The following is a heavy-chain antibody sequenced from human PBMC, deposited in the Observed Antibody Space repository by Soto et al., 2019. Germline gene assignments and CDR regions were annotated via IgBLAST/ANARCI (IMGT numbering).Heavy chain of an antibody. V-gene: IGHV1-2*04. D-gene: IGHD6-6*01. CDR3: ARDGSSSSYYYYYGMDV. CDR1: GYTFTGYY. CDR2: INPNSGGT. Sequence: ASVKVSCKASGYTFTGYYMHWVRQAPGQGLEWMGWINPNSGGTNYAQKFQGWVTMTRDTSISTAYMELSRLRFDDTAVYYCARDGSSSSYYYYYGMDVWGQGTTVTVSS. J-gene: IGHJ6*02.